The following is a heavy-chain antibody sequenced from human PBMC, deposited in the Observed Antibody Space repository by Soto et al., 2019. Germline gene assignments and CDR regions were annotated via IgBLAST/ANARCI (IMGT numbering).Heavy chain of an antibody. CDR3: ARDSLGGSGSYLDYYYYYGMDV. V-gene: IGHV1-18*01. D-gene: IGHD3-10*01. J-gene: IGHJ6*02. Sequence: ASVKVSCKASGYTVTSYGISCVRQAPGQVLEWMGWISAYNGNTNYAQKLQGRVTMTTDTSTSTAYMELRSLRSDDTAVYYCARDSLGGSGSYLDYYYYYGMDVWGQGTTVTVSS. CDR1: GYTVTSYG. CDR2: ISAYNGNT.